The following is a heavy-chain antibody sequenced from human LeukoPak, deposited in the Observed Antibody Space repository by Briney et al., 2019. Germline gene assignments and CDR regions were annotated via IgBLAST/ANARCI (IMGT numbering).Heavy chain of an antibody. V-gene: IGHV3-74*01. D-gene: IGHD4-23*01. CDR2: INSDGSST. Sequence: GGSLRLSCAASGFTFGSYWMHWVRQAPGKGLVWVSRINSDGSSTRYADSVKGRFTISRDNAKNTLYLQMNSLRTEDTALYYCAKDIGQRWLTADYWGQGTLVTVSS. CDR1: GFTFGSYW. CDR3: AKDIGQRWLTADY. J-gene: IGHJ4*02.